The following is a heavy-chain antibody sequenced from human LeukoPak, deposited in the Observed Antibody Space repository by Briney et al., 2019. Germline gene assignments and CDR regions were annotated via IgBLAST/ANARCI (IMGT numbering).Heavy chain of an antibody. CDR3: ARVPAYCGGDCYFDY. Sequence: GGSLRLSCAAYGFTVSSNYMSWVRQAPGKGLEWVSVIYSGGSTYYADSVKGRFTISRDNSKNTLYLQMNSLRAEDTAVYYCARVPAYCGGDCYFDYWGQGTLVTVSS. J-gene: IGHJ4*02. CDR1: GFTVSSNY. CDR2: IYSGGST. D-gene: IGHD2-21*02. V-gene: IGHV3-53*01.